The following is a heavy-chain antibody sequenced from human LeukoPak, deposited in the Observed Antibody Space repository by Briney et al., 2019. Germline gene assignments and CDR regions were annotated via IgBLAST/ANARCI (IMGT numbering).Heavy chain of an antibody. J-gene: IGHJ4*02. V-gene: IGHV4-59*01. Sequence: PSETLSLTCTVSGGSMSSYYWSWIRQPPGKGLEWMGYIYYSGSTNYNPSLKSRVTISVDTSKSQFSLKLSSVTAADTAVYYCASGRYIYDSTGYYSYWGQGTLVTVSS. CDR2: IYYSGST. CDR3: ASGRYIYDSTGYYSY. D-gene: IGHD3-22*01. CDR1: GGSMSSYY.